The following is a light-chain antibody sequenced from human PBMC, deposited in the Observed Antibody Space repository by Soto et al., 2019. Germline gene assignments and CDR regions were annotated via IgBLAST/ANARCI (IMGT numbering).Light chain of an antibody. CDR3: QQSYNTPLT. Sequence: IEVTQSPSSLAASLGDRVTITCRASQTIGTYVNWYRQKSGAAPELLIYDASTLQSGVPSRFRGGASGTDFTLTISSPRLDDFATYYCQQSYNTPLTFGQGTKVDIK. J-gene: IGKJ1*01. V-gene: IGKV1-39*01. CDR1: QTIGTY. CDR2: DAS.